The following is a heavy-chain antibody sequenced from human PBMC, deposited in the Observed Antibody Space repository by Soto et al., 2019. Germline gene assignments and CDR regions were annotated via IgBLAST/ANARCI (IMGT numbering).Heavy chain of an antibody. CDR1: GFSLNTGGVG. J-gene: IGHJ5*02. V-gene: IGHV2-5*02. D-gene: IGHD3-10*01. CDR2: IYWDDDK. CDR3: AHRPSTYYYGSGSFNWFDP. Sequence: QITLKESGPTLVKPTQTLTLTCTFSGFSLNTGGVGVGWIRQPPGKALEWLALIYWDDDKIYSPSLKNRLTITKDTSKNQVVLTMTNMDPVDTATYYCAHRPSTYYYGSGSFNWFDPWGQGTLVTVSS.